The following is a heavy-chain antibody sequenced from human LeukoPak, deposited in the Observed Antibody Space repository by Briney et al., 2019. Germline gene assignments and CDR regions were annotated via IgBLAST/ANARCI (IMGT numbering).Heavy chain of an antibody. CDR3: AREVAVAVYWYFDL. D-gene: IGHD6-19*01. Sequence: PGGSLRLSCAASGFTFSSYWMSWVRQAPGKGLEWVANIKQDGSEKYYVDSVKGRFTISRDNAKNSLFLQMNSLRAEDTAVYYCAREVAVAVYWYFDLWGRGTLVTVSS. CDR2: IKQDGSEK. J-gene: IGHJ2*01. V-gene: IGHV3-7*01. CDR1: GFTFSSYW.